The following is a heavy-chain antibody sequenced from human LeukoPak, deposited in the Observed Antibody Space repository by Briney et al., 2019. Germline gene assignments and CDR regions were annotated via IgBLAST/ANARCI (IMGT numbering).Heavy chain of an antibody. CDR1: GFTFTIYG. CDR2: ISSDGNDI. Sequence: GGSLRLSCAASGFTFTIYGIHWVRQAPGKGLEWVAAISSDGNDIYYADSVRGRFTISRDNSRDTLYLQMNSLRAEDTAVYYCAKRGHYSSGWYHYFDYWGQGTLVTVSS. D-gene: IGHD6-13*01. V-gene: IGHV3-30*18. J-gene: IGHJ4*02. CDR3: AKRGHYSSGWYHYFDY.